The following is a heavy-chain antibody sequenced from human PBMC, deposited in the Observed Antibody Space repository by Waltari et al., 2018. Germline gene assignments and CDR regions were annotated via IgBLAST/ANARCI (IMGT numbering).Heavy chain of an antibody. J-gene: IGHJ6*02. CDR3: ARQWFRDV. CDR1: GVPFSSYW. Sequence: EVQLVESGGDLVQPGGSLRLSCAASGVPFSSYWMHWVRQAPGKGLVWVSRINSDGIITTYADSVKGRFTISRDNAKNTLYLQMNSLRAEDTAVYYCARQWFRDVWGQGTTVTVSS. V-gene: IGHV3-74*01. D-gene: IGHD3-10*01. CDR2: INSDGIIT.